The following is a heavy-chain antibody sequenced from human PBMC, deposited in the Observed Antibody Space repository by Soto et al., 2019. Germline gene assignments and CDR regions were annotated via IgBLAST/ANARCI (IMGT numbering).Heavy chain of an antibody. CDR1: GFTFSGSA. J-gene: IGHJ6*03. CDR3: TRGSYSGTTGTLGDYYYYYYMDV. CDR2: IRSKANSYAT. V-gene: IGHV3-73*01. Sequence: GGSLRLSCAASGFTFSGSAMHWVRQASGKGLEWVGRIRSKANSYATAYAASVKGRFTISRDDSKNTAYLQMNSLKTEDTAVYYCTRGSYSGTTGTLGDYYYYYYMDVWGKGTTVTVSS. D-gene: IGHD1-1*01.